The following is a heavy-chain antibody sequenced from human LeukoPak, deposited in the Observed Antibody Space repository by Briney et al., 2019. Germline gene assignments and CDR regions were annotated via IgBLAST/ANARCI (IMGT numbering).Heavy chain of an antibody. CDR3: AREPGIAVAGTFSAFDI. CDR1: GYTFTGYY. D-gene: IGHD6-19*01. Sequence: ASVKVPCKASGYTFTGYYMHWVRQAPGQGLEWMGWINPNSGGTNYAQKFQGRVTMTRNTSISTAYMELSSLRSEDTAVYYCAREPGIAVAGTFSAFDIWGQGTMVTVSS. V-gene: IGHV1-2*02. J-gene: IGHJ3*02. CDR2: INPNSGGT.